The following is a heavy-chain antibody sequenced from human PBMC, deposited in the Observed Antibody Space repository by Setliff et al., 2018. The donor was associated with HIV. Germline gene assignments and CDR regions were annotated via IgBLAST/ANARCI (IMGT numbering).Heavy chain of an antibody. CDR1: GDSISSGGYY. CDR2: IYYSGAT. Sequence: PSETLSLTCTVSGDSISSGGYYWSWFRQLPGKGPEWIGYIYYSGATYYNPSLKNRVTISLDTSKSQFSLKLTSVTAADTALYYCASGRGAKGGYDYFGSWGQGTLVTVSS. V-gene: IGHV4-31*03. CDR3: ASGRGAKGGYDYFGS. D-gene: IGHD5-12*01. J-gene: IGHJ4*02.